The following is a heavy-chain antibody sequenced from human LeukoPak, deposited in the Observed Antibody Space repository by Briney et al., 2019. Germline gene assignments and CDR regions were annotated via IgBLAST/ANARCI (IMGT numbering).Heavy chain of an antibody. CDR3: AKDDGDYPLGGFDY. CDR1: GFSFSSYA. J-gene: IGHJ4*02. CDR2: ISGSGRST. Sequence: GGSLRLSCAVSGFSFSSYAMSSVRHAPGGWLEWVSAISGSGRSTYYAASVKCRFPISRDRSKITLYWQMYSLRAEDSAVYYCAKDDGDYPLGGFDYGGQGALVTVSS. D-gene: IGHD4-17*01. V-gene: IGHV3-23*01.